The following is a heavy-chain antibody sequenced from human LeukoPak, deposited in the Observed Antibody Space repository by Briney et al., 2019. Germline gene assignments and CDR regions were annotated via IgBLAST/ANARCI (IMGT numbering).Heavy chain of an antibody. V-gene: IGHV4-59*01. J-gene: IGHJ3*02. CDR2: IYYSGST. CDR1: GGSISSDY. CDR3: AREGQNYYDSSGYYYRHDAFDI. D-gene: IGHD3-22*01. Sequence: SETLSLTCTVSGGSISSDYWSWVRQPPGKGLEWVGYIYYSGSTKYNPSLKSLVTIAVDTSKNQFSLKLTSVTAADTAVYYCAREGQNYYDSSGYYYRHDAFDIWGQGTMVTVSS.